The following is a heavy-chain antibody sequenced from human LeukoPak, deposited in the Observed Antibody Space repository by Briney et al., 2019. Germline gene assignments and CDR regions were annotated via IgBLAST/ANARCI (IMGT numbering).Heavy chain of an antibody. CDR1: GYTFTGYY. CDR2: INPNSGGT. V-gene: IGHV1-2*02. Sequence: ASVKVSCKASGYTFTGYYMHWVRQAPGQGLEWMGWINPNSGGTNYAQKFQGRVTMTGDTSISTAYMELSRLRSDGTAVYYCARGEALGSWYYNYWGQGTLVTVSS. J-gene: IGHJ4*02. D-gene: IGHD6-13*01. CDR3: ARGEALGSWYYNY.